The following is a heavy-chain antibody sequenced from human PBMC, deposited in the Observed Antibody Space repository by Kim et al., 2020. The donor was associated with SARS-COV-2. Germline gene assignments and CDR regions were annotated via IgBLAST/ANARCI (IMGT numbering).Heavy chain of an antibody. CDR2: MCGSGSST. D-gene: IGHD1-7*01. V-gene: IGHV3-23*01. CDR1: GFTFRSYG. CDR3: AKASSNLNYEVYFYY. J-gene: IGHJ4*01. Sequence: GGSLRLSCAASGFTFRSYGMSWVLQDPGKGLEWFSGMCGSGSSTYYADSVKGRFTISRDNSKNTLYVQMNSLRAEDTAIYYCAKASSNLNYEVYFYYWG.